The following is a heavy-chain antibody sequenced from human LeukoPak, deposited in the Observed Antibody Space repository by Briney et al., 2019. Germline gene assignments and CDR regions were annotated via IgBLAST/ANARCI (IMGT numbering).Heavy chain of an antibody. Sequence: SETLSLTCTVSGGSTSSDYWSWIRQSPGKGLEWVGYVYNSGDTGKNPSLKSRVTISVDTSKNQFSLKLSSVTAADTAVYYCARGPGVYDSSGYSHYEGYYFDYWGQGTLVTVSS. D-gene: IGHD3-22*01. V-gene: IGHV4-59*12. CDR3: ARGPGVYDSSGYSHYEGYYFDY. CDR2: VYNSGDT. CDR1: GGSTSSDY. J-gene: IGHJ4*02.